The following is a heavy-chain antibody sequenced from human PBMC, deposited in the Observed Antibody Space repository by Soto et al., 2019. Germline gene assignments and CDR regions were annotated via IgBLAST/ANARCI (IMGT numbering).Heavy chain of an antibody. Sequence: GASVKVSCKASGYTLTIYAMHWGRQAPGPRLEWMGWINAGNGNTKYSQKFQGRVTITRDTSASTAYMELSSLRSEDTAVYYCARGNGGYDSFYYYYGMDVWGQGTTVTVSS. V-gene: IGHV1-3*01. J-gene: IGHJ6*02. D-gene: IGHD5-12*01. CDR3: ARGNGGYDSFYYYYGMDV. CDR1: GYTLTIYA. CDR2: INAGNGNT.